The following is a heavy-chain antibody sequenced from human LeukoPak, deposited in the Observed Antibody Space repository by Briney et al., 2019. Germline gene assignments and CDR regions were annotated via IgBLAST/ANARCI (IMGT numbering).Heavy chain of an antibody. CDR1: GYTFTSYG. J-gene: IGHJ3*02. Sequence: ASVKVSCKASGYTFTSYGISWVRQAPGQGHEWMGWISAYNGNTNYAQKLQGRVTMTTDTSTSTAYMELRSLRSDDTAVSYCASPDESYPDAFDIWGQGTMVTVSS. CDR3: ASPDESYPDAFDI. V-gene: IGHV1-18*01. CDR2: ISAYNGNT. D-gene: IGHD1-14*01.